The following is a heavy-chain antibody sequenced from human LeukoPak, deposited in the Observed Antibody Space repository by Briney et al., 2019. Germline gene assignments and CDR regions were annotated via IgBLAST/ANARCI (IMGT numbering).Heavy chain of an antibody. D-gene: IGHD3-3*01. Sequence: GGSLRLSCAASGFTFSSYGMHWVRQAPGKGVEWVAVIWYDGSNKYYADSVKGRFTIPRDNSKNTLYLQMNSLRAEDTAVYYCAKDTEYDFWSGYYTPAFDYWGQGTLVTVSS. J-gene: IGHJ4*02. CDR1: GFTFSSYG. CDR3: AKDTEYDFWSGYYTPAFDY. CDR2: IWYDGSNK. V-gene: IGHV3-33*06.